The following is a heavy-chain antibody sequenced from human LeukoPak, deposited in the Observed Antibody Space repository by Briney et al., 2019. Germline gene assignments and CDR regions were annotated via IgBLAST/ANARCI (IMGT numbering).Heavy chain of an antibody. Sequence: ASVKVSCKASGYTFTSYYMHWVRQAPGQGLEWMGGIIPIFGTANYAQKFQGRVTITADESTSTAYMELSSLRSEDTAVYYCASQRVYYYDSSGYYYSVAYYFDYWGQGTLVTVSS. J-gene: IGHJ4*02. D-gene: IGHD3-22*01. CDR1: GYTFTSYY. CDR2: IIPIFGTA. V-gene: IGHV1-69*13. CDR3: ASQRVYYYDSSGYYYSVAYYFDY.